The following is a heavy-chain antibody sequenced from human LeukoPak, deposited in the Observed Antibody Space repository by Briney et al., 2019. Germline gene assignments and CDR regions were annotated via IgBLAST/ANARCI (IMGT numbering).Heavy chain of an antibody. CDR3: ARQGGYIAPLAL. CDR2: ISYSGNT. J-gene: IGHJ4*02. CDR1: GFTFSDYY. V-gene: IGHV4-59*08. Sequence: KPGGSLRLSCAASGFTFSDYYMSWIRQPPGKGLEWIGYISYSGNTNYNPSLKSRVTISVDTSKNQFSLKLTSVTAADTAVYYCARQGGYIAPLALWGQGTLVTVSA. D-gene: IGHD6-13*01.